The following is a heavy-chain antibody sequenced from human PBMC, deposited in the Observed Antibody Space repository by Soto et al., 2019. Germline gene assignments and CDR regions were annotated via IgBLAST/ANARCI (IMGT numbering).Heavy chain of an antibody. V-gene: IGHV3-23*01. CDR2: SSRDGGII. CDR3: SKVPAAHWYYSGGDV. Sequence: PGASLRLSCAASGISFSSYAMNCVSQAPGKGLEWVSGSSRDGGIIYYADSVNGRFTISIDNSKNTLYLQMKSLRAEDSAIYCCSKVPAAHWYYSGGDVWGQVSTVTVSS. D-gene: IGHD6-25*01. CDR1: GISFSSYA. J-gene: IGHJ6*02.